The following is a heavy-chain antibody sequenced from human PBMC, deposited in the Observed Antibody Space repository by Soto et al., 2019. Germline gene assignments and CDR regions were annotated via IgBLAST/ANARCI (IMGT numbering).Heavy chain of an antibody. Sequence: QDKLVQSGTEVKKPGASVKVSCKASGYSFGTSGISWVRQAPGQGLEWMGWISAYNGNTNYDQKLQDRATMTTDTSANTAYLELRSVRSDDTAVYCCARAGQYYDSSGYANWGQGTLVTVSS. CDR3: ARAGQYYDSSGYAN. CDR2: ISAYNGNT. J-gene: IGHJ4*02. CDR1: GYSFGTSG. D-gene: IGHD3-22*01. V-gene: IGHV1-18*01.